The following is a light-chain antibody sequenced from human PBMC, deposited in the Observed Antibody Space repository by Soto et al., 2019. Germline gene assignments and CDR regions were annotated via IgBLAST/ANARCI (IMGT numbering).Light chain of an antibody. J-gene: IGKJ2*01. CDR2: GAS. CDR3: QQYDSSPPRYT. CDR1: QSVSSSY. Sequence: EIVLTQSPATLSLSPGERATLSCRASQSVSSSYLAWYQQKPGQAPRFVISGASSRAAGIPDRFSGSGSGTDFTLTISRLEPEDFAVYYCQQYDSSPPRYTFGQGTKLEIK. V-gene: IGKV3-20*01.